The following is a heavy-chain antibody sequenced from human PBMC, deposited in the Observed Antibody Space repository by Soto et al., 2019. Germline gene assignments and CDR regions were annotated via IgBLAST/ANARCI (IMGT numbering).Heavy chain of an antibody. CDR1: GGTFGSYA. Sequence: QVQLVQSGAEVKKPGSSVKVSCKASGGTFGSYAISWVRQAPGQGLEWMGGIIPMYGSTDYAQKFQGRVTITADKYTSTAYMEVSSLRSEDTAVYYCARGLRYYDSSNFDYWGQGTLVTVSS. CDR3: ARGLRYYDSSNFDY. D-gene: IGHD3-22*01. CDR2: IIPMYGST. V-gene: IGHV1-69*06. J-gene: IGHJ4*02.